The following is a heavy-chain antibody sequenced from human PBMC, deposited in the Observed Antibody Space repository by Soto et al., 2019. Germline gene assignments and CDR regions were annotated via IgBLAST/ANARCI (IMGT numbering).Heavy chain of an antibody. CDR2: ISYDGSNK. Sequence: PWGSLRLSCAASGFTFSSYAMHWVRQAPGKGLEWVAVISYDGSNKYYADSVKGRFTISRDNSKNTLYLQMNSLRAEDTAVYYCARGYYYDSSGYSRALGYWGQGTLVAVSS. J-gene: IGHJ4*02. CDR3: ARGYYYDSSGYSRALGY. CDR1: GFTFSSYA. D-gene: IGHD3-22*01. V-gene: IGHV3-30-3*01.